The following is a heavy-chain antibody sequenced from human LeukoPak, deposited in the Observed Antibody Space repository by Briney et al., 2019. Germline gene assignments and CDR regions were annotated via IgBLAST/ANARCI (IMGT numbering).Heavy chain of an antibody. CDR2: IYSSYFT. CDR3: ARVHIVTGTYFDS. D-gene: IGHD3-10*01. CDR1: GDSMSGYS. J-gene: IGHJ4*02. V-gene: IGHV4-4*07. Sequence: SETPSLTCTASGDSMSGYSWSWLRQPAGKELEWIGRIYSSYFTEYNLSLDGRVTMSIDTSKNQFSLMLDSVTAAGTAVYYCARVHIVTGTYFDSWGQGALVTVSS.